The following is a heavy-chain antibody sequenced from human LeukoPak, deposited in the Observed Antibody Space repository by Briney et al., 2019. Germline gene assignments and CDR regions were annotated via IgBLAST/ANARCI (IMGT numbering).Heavy chain of an antibody. D-gene: IGHD6-19*01. CDR2: ISYDGSNK. Sequence: PGGSLRLSCEASGFTFSSYAMHWVRQAPGKGLEWVAVISYDGSNKYYADSVKGRFTISRDNSKNTLYLQMNSLRAEDTAVYYCANIAVAGYYYYGMDVWGQGTTVTVSS. V-gene: IGHV3-30*04. CDR3: ANIAVAGYYYYGMDV. CDR1: GFTFSSYA. J-gene: IGHJ6*02.